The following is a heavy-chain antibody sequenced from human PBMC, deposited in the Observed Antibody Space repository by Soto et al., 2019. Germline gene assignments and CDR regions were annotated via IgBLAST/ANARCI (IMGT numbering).Heavy chain of an antibody. CDR1: GGSFSGHY. Sequence: SETLSLTCAVYGGSFSGHYCSWIRQPPGKGLEWIGEINHSGSTNYNPSLRSRVTISVDTSKNQFSLKVFSVTAADTAVYYCAKGRDGYNPLDSWGQGTLVT. CDR2: INHSGST. D-gene: IGHD5-18*01. J-gene: IGHJ4*02. V-gene: IGHV4-34*01. CDR3: AKGRDGYNPLDS.